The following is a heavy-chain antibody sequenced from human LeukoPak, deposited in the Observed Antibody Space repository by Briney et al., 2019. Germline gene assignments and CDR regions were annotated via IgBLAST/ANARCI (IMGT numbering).Heavy chain of an antibody. D-gene: IGHD6-19*01. CDR2: ISYDGSNK. J-gene: IGHJ4*02. CDR1: GFTFSSYA. CDR3: ARPTPYSSGIDY. Sequence: GGSLRLSCAASGFTFSSYAMHWVRQAPGKGLEWVAVISYDGSNKYYADSVKGRFTISRDNSKNTLYLQMNSLRAEDTAVYYCARPTPYSSGIDYWGQGTLVTASS. V-gene: IGHV3-30-3*01.